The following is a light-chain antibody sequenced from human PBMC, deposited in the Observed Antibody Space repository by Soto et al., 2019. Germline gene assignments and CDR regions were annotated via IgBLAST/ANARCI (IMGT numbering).Light chain of an antibody. Sequence: QSALTQPASVSGSPGQSITIPCTGTSSDVGTYNYVSWYQQHPGKAPKLMIYDVSYRPSGVSDRFSGSKSGNTASLTISGLQAEDEADYYCSSYTSSSTSVVFGGGTKLTVL. CDR2: DVS. V-gene: IGLV2-14*01. CDR1: SSDVGTYNY. J-gene: IGLJ2*01. CDR3: SSYTSSSTSVV.